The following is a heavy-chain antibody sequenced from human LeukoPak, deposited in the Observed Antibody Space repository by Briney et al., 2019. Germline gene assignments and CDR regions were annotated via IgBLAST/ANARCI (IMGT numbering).Heavy chain of an antibody. CDR2: INGNDGST. D-gene: IGHD1-14*01. J-gene: IGHJ4*02. CDR3: ARDEGSTYNQLDY. CDR1: GYTFDNFY. Sequence: AASVKVSCKASGYTFDNFYIPWGRQAPGQGPEWMGWINGNDGSTKYAQRFQGRVIMTRVTAISTVYMDLSGLRPDDTAIYYCARDEGSTYNQLDYWGQGTLVTVSS. V-gene: IGHV1-2*02.